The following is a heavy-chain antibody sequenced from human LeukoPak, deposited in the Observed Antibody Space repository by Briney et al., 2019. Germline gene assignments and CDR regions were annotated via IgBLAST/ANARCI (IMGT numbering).Heavy chain of an antibody. V-gene: IGHV4-39*07. D-gene: IGHD5-18*01. Sequence: SETLSLTCTVSGGSISSSSYYWGWIRQPPGKGLEWIGSIYYSGSTYYNPSLKSRVTISVDTSKNQFSLKLSSVTAADTAVYYCARAEETWIQLAAYYYMDVWGKGTTVTVSS. CDR2: IYYSGST. CDR3: ARAEETWIQLAAYYYMDV. CDR1: GGSISSSSYY. J-gene: IGHJ6*03.